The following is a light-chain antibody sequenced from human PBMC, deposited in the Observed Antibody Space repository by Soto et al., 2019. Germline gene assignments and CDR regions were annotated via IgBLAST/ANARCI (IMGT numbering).Light chain of an antibody. CDR1: NIGSKN. CDR2: RDS. J-gene: IGLJ3*02. CDR3: QVWDSSTFWV. V-gene: IGLV3-9*01. Sequence: SYELTQPLSVAVALGQTARITCGGNNIGSKNVHWYQQKPGQAPVLVIYRDSNRTSGIPERFSGSNSGNTATLTISRAHAGDEAYYYCQVWDSSTFWVFGGGTKLTVL.